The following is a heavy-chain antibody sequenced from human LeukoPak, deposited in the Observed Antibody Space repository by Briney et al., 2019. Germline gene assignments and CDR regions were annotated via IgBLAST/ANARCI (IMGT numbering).Heavy chain of an antibody. CDR1: RFTFSSYA. V-gene: IGHV3-30-3*01. Sequence: GGSLRLSCAASRFTFSSYAMHWVRQAPGKGLEWVAVISYDGSNKYYADSVKGRFTISRDNSKNTLYLQMNSLRAEDTAVYYCAKGRQQLVAGTWDYWGQGTLVTVSS. J-gene: IGHJ4*02. CDR2: ISYDGSNK. D-gene: IGHD6-13*01. CDR3: AKGRQQLVAGTWDY.